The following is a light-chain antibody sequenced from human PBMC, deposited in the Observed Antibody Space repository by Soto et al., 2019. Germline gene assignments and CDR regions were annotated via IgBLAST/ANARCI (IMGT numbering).Light chain of an antibody. J-gene: IGKJ3*01. CDR2: GAS. CDR3: QRYGSP. CDR1: QSVSSSY. V-gene: IGKV3-20*01. Sequence: EIVLTQSPGTLSLSPGERATLSCRASQSVSSSYLAWYQQKPGQAPRLLIYGASSRATGIPDRFSGSGSGTDFTLTISRLEPEDFAVYYCQRYGSPFGPGTKVDIK.